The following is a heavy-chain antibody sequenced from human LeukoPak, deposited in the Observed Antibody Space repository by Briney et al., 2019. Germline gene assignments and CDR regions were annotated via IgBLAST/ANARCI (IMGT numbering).Heavy chain of an antibody. CDR3: ARALVKVTAIQHRRKYYFDY. CDR1: GRSFSGYY. J-gene: IGHJ4*02. D-gene: IGHD2-21*02. V-gene: IGHV4-34*01. Sequence: SETLSLTCAVYGRSFSGYYGSWIRQPPGKGLEWIGEINHSGNPNYNPSLKSRVTISVDTSKNQFSLTLSSVTAADTAVYYCARALVKVTAIQHRRKYYFDYWGQGTLVTVSS. CDR2: INHSGNP.